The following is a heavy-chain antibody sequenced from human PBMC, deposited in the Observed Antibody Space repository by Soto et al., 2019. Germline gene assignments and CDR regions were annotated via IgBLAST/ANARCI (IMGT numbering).Heavy chain of an antibody. D-gene: IGHD2-15*01. J-gene: IGHJ6*03. Sequence: PSETLSLTCTVSGGSISSSSYYWGWIRQPPGKGLEWIGSINYSGSTYYNPSPKSRVTISVDTSKNQFSLKLSSVTAADTAVYYCARGDLVVAVAAHYYYFYMVVWGQGTTVTVSS. CDR1: GGSISSSSYY. CDR3: ARGDLVVAVAAHYYYFYMVV. CDR2: INYSGST. V-gene: IGHV4-39*01.